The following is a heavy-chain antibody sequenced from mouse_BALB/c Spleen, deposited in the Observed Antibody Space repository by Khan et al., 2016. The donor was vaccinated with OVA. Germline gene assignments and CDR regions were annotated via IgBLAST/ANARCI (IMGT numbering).Heavy chain of an antibody. CDR3: TRWEYDGWSWFAY. CDR2: ISSCFTYS. V-gene: IGHV5-9-1*01. D-gene: IGHD2-14*01. J-gene: IGHJ3*01. Sequence: EVELVESGGGLVKPGGSLKLSCAASGFTFSGYAMSWVRQTPEKRLEWVATISSCFTYSSYPARVKGRFTISRDNAKNTLYLQMGSLRSEDTAMYYCTRWEYDGWSWFAYWGQGTLVTVSA. CDR1: GFTFSGYA.